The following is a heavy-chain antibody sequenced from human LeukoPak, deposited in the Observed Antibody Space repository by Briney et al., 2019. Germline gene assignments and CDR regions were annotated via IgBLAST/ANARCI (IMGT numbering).Heavy chain of an antibody. CDR1: GFTFSSYS. CDR3: ARDHTSSWYYFDY. J-gene: IGHJ4*02. D-gene: IGHD6-13*01. Sequence: PGGSLRLSCAASGFTFSSYSMNWVRQALGKGLEWVSYISTGSSNIYYADSVKGRFTISRDNAKNSLYLQMNSLRDEDTAVYYCARDHTSSWYYFDYWGQGTLVTVSS. V-gene: IGHV3-48*02. CDR2: ISTGSSNI.